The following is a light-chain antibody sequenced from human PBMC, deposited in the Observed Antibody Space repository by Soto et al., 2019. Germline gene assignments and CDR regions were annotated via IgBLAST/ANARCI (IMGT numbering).Light chain of an antibody. CDR3: QQYGSSPLT. V-gene: IGKV3-20*01. CDR2: DAS. Sequence: EIVLTQSPGTLSLSPGERATLSCRASQSASSSSLAWYQQKPGQAPRLLIYDASIRATGIPNRFSGSGSGTDFTLTISRLEPEDSVVYYCQQYGSSPLTFGGGTKVEIK. CDR1: QSASSSS. J-gene: IGKJ4*01.